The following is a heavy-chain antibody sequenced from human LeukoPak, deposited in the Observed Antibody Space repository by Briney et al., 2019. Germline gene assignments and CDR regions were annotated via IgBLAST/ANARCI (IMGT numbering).Heavy chain of an antibody. CDR2: ISSSSSYI. J-gene: IGHJ4*02. CDR3: ASPIAARLSLDY. V-gene: IGHV3-21*01. CDR1: GFTFSRHS. Sequence: GGALRLSCAASGFTFSRHSMNWVRQAPGKGLEWVSSISSSSSYIYYADSVKGRFTISRDNAKNSLYLQMNSLRAEDTAVYYCASPIAARLSLDYWGQGTLVTVSS. D-gene: IGHD6-6*01.